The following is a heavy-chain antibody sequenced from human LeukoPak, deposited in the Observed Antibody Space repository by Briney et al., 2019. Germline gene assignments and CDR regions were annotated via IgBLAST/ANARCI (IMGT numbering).Heavy chain of an antibody. J-gene: IGHJ4*02. V-gene: IGHV3-23*01. Sequence: GGSLRLSCTASGFTFSSYAMSWVRQAPGKGLEWVSAISGTGGITHYADSVKGRFTLSRDNSKDTLYLQMNSLRVEDAAVYYRARRPGYSSSWYHPFDYWGQGTLVTVSS. CDR2: ISGTGGIT. D-gene: IGHD6-13*01. CDR1: GFTFSSYA. CDR3: ARRPGYSSSWYHPFDY.